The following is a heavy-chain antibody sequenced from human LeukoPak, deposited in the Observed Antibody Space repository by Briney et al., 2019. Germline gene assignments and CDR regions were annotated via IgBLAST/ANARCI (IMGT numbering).Heavy chain of an antibody. Sequence: SGGSLRLSCAASGFTFSSYAMTWVRQAPGKGLEGVSAISAGGGSTYYADSVKGRFTISRDNSKNTLYLQLNSLRAEDTAVYYCAKAGGWTNYFDYWGQGTLVTVSS. J-gene: IGHJ4*02. D-gene: IGHD6-19*01. CDR1: GFTFSSYA. V-gene: IGHV3-23*01. CDR2: ISAGGGST. CDR3: AKAGGWTNYFDY.